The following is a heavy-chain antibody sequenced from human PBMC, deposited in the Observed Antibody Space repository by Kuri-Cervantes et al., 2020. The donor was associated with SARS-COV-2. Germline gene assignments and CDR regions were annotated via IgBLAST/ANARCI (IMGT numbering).Heavy chain of an antibody. CDR1: GFTFSDYY. D-gene: IGHD3-22*01. CDR2: ISSSSSYI. J-gene: IGHJ4*02. CDR3: ARARGGYYDSSDY. V-gene: IGHV3-11*06. Sequence: GGSLRLSCAASGFTFSDYYMTWIRQAPGKGLEWVSSISSSSSYIYYADSVKGRFTISRDNAKNSLYLQMNSLRAEDTAVYYCARARGGYYDSSDYWGQGTLVTVSS.